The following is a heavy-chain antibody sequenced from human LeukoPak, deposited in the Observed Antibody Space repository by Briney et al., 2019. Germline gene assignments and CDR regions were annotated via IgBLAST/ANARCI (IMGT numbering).Heavy chain of an antibody. CDR2: ISSSSSYI. CDR3: ARGWIQLWPPTADYYGMDV. CDR1: GFTFSSYA. D-gene: IGHD5-18*01. J-gene: IGHJ6*02. Sequence: GGSLRLSCAASGFTFSSYAMSWVRQAPGKGLEWVSSISSSSSYIYYADSVKGRFTISRDNAKNSLYLQMNSLRAEDTAVYYCARGWIQLWPPTADYYGMDVWGQGTTVTVSS. V-gene: IGHV3-21*01.